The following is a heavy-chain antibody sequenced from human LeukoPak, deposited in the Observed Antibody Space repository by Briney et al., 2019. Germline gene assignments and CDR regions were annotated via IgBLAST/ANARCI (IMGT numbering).Heavy chain of an antibody. J-gene: IGHJ4*02. CDR2: ISGSSTGT. CDR3: AKFDRVSIAGAGDY. D-gene: IGHD6-13*01. CDR1: GFTFSNYA. Sequence: GGSLRLSCAASGFTFSNYAMTWVRQAPGKGLEWVSTISGSSTGTYYVDSVKGRFTISRDNFQNTLYVHMNSLRVEDTAVYYCAKFDRVSIAGAGDYWGQGILVTVSS. V-gene: IGHV3-23*01.